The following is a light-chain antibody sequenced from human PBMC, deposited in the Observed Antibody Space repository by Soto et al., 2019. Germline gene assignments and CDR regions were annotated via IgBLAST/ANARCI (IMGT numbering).Light chain of an antibody. CDR3: QQRSTWPRT. V-gene: IGKV3-11*01. CDR2: DAS. CDR1: QSVSTY. J-gene: IGKJ4*01. Sequence: EIVLTQSPATLSLSPGERATLSCRASQSVSTYLAWYQQKPGQAPRLLIYDASNRATDIPARFSGSGSGTDFTLTISSLETEDSAVYYCQQRSTWPRTFGGGTKVDIK.